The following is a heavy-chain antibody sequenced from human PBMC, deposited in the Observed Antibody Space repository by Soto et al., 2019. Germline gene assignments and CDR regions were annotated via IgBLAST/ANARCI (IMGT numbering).Heavy chain of an antibody. CDR2: IIPIFGTA. Sequence: QVQLVQSGAEVKKPGSSVKVSCKASGGTFSSYAISWVRQAPGQGLEWMGEIIPIFGTANYAQKFQGRVTITADESTSTAYMELSSLRSEDTAVYYCARDRGPSSGYYPYWLDPWGQGPLVTVSS. CDR3: ARDRGPSSGYYPYWLDP. D-gene: IGHD3-22*01. CDR1: GGTFSSYA. V-gene: IGHV1-69*12. J-gene: IGHJ5*02.